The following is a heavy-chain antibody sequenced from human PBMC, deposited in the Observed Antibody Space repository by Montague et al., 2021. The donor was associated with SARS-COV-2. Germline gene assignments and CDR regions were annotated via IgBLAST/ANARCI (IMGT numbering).Heavy chain of an antibody. CDR1: GGSFSGYS. Sequence: SETLSLTCAVYGGSFSGYSWSWIRQPPGKGLEWIGQIYHSGSTNYNPSLKNRVTISVDTSKNQFSLKLSSVTAADTALYYCRVVPAGIPKGPNFYYMDVWGKGTTVTVSS. J-gene: IGHJ6*03. V-gene: IGHV4-34*01. CDR3: RVVPAGIPKGPNFYYMDV. CDR2: IYHSGST. D-gene: IGHD2-2*02.